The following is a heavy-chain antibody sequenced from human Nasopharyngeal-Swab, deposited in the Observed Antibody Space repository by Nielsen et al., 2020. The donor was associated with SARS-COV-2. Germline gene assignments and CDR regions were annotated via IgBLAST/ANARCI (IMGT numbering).Heavy chain of an antibody. Sequence: SETLSLTCAVYGGSFSGYYWSWIRQPPGKGLEWIGEINHSGSTNYNPSLKSRVTISVDTSKNQFSLKLSSVTAADTAVYYCARQEEGDGPYWFDPWGQGTLVTVSS. V-gene: IGHV4-34*01. CDR2: INHSGST. J-gene: IGHJ5*02. CDR1: GGSFSGYY. D-gene: IGHD3-16*01. CDR3: ARQEEGDGPYWFDP.